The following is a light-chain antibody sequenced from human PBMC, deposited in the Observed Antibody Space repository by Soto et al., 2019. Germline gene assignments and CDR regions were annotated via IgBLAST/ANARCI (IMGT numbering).Light chain of an antibody. Sequence: DFVMTQSPDSLAVSLGERATINCKSSQSVLYRSNNKNYLTWYQQKPGQPPRLLIYWASTRESGVPDRFSGSGSGTDFTLTITSLQAEDVAVYYCQQYYSTPFTFGPGTKVDIK. CDR2: WAS. V-gene: IGKV4-1*01. J-gene: IGKJ3*01. CDR1: QSVLYRSNNKNY. CDR3: QQYYSTPFT.